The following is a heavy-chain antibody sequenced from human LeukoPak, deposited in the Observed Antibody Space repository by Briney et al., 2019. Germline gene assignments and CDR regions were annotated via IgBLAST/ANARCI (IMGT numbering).Heavy chain of an antibody. CDR1: GYTFTGYY. CDR3: ARDSAMIGWNRFDP. V-gene: IGHV1-2*02. CDR2: INPNSGGT. J-gene: IGHJ5*02. Sequence: GASVKVSCKASGYTFTGYYMHWVRQAPGQGLEWMGWINPNSGGTNYAQKFQGRVTMTRDTSISTAYMELSRLRSDDTAVYYCARDSAMIGWNRFDPWGQGTLVTVSS. D-gene: IGHD3-22*01.